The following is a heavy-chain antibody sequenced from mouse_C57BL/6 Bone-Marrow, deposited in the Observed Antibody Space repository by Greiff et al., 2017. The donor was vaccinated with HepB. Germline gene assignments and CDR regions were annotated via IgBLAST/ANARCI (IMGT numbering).Heavy chain of an antibody. V-gene: IGHV7-3*01. CDR1: GFTFTDYY. CDR3: DRSRVTAFYFDY. Sequence: VQLKESGGGLVQPGGSLSLSCAASGFTFTDYYMSWVRQPPGKALEWLGFIRNKANGYTTEYSASVKGRFTITRDNSQRILYLQMNALRAEDRATYFCDRSRVTAFYFDYWGQGTTLTVSA. D-gene: IGHD2-12*01. J-gene: IGHJ2*01. CDR2: IRNKANGYTT.